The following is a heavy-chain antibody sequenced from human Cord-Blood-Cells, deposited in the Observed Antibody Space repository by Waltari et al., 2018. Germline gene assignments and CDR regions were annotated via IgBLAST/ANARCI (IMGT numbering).Heavy chain of an antibody. V-gene: IGHV4-34*01. Sequence: QVQLQQWGAGLLKPSETLSPTCAVYGGSLRGYYWSWIRPPRGKGLECIGEINHSGSTNYNPSLKSRVTISVDTSKNQFSLKLSSVTAADTAVYYCARGRWDIVVVVAALWYFDLWGRGTLVTVSS. CDR2: INHSGST. D-gene: IGHD2-15*01. CDR3: ARGRWDIVVVVAALWYFDL. CDR1: GGSLRGYY. J-gene: IGHJ2*01.